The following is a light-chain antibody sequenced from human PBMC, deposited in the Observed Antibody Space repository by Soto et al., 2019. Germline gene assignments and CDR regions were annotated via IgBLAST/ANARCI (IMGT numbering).Light chain of an antibody. CDR2: KNS. V-gene: IGLV1-47*01. J-gene: IGLJ7*01. CDR1: RSNIGSSN. CDR3: AAWDDSLSGAV. Sequence: QSVLTQPPSASGTPGQRVTISCSGSRSNIGSSNVYWYQQLPGTAPKLLIYKNSQRPSWVSDRFSGSKSGTSASLAISGLRSEDEAHYYCAAWDDSLSGAVFGGGTQLTVL.